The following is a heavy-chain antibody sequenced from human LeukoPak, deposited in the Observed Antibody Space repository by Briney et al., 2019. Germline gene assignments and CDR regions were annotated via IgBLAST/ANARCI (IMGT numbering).Heavy chain of an antibody. CDR3: ANIPYYYDSSGYYPFDY. CDR2: ISGSGGST. Sequence: PGGSLRLSCATSGFTFSSYAMSWVRQAPGKGLEWVSAISGSGGSTYYADSVKGRFTISRDNSKNTLYLQMNSLRAEDTAVYYCANIPYYYDSSGYYPFDYWGQGTLVTVSS. J-gene: IGHJ4*02. V-gene: IGHV3-23*01. CDR1: GFTFSSYA. D-gene: IGHD3-22*01.